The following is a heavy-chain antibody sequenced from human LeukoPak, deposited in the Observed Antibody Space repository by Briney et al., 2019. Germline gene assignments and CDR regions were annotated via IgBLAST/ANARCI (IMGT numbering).Heavy chain of an antibody. CDR1: GYTFTSYY. CDR2: INPSGGST. D-gene: IGHD6-13*01. J-gene: IGHJ5*02. CDR3: AREGYSSSWPEGFDP. V-gene: IGHV1-46*01. Sequence: ASVEVSCKASGYTFTSYYMHWVRQAPGQGLEWMGIINPSGGSTSYAQKFQGRVTMTRDTSTSTVYMELSSLRSEDTAVYYCAREGYSSSWPEGFDPWGQGTLVTVSS.